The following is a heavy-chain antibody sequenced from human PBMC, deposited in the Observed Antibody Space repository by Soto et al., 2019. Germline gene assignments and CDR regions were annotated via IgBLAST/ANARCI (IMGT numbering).Heavy chain of an antibody. D-gene: IGHD3-22*01. CDR2: IYSGGST. CDR3: AGRLGYVVRAY. Sequence: PGGSLRLSCAVSGFSVSSNYMSWVRQAPEKGLEWVSIIYSGGSTYYANSVRGRFTISRDNSKNTLYLQMNSLRVEDTAVYYCAGRLGYVVRAYWGQGTPVTVSS. CDR1: GFSVSSNY. J-gene: IGHJ4*02. V-gene: IGHV3-66*01.